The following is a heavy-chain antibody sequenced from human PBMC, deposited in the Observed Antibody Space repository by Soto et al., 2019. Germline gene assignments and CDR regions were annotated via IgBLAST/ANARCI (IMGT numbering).Heavy chain of an antibody. CDR2: ISYDGSNK. CDR1: GFTFSSYD. CDR3: AKDIRAYCGGDSYIPDY. V-gene: IGHV3-30*18. J-gene: IGHJ4*02. D-gene: IGHD2-21*02. Sequence: QVQLVESGGGVVQPGRSLRLSCAASGFTFSSYDMHWVRQAPGKGLEWVAVISYDGSNKYYADSVKGRFTISRDNSKNTLYLQMNSLRAEDMAVYYCAKDIRAYCGGDSYIPDYWGQGTLVTVSS.